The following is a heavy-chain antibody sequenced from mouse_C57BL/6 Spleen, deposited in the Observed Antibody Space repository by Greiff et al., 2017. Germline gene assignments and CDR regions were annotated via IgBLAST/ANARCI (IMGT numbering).Heavy chain of an antibody. J-gene: IGHJ1*03. CDR2: IWSGGST. CDR3: ARNPHYYGSSYPWYFDV. CDR1: GFSFTSYG. Sequence: QVQLQQSGPGLVQPSQSLSITCTVSGFSFTSYGVHWVRQSPGKGLEWLGVIWSGGSTDYNAAFISRLSISKDNSKSQVFFKMNSLQADDTAIYYCARNPHYYGSSYPWYFDVWGTGTTVTVSS. D-gene: IGHD1-1*01. V-gene: IGHV2-2*01.